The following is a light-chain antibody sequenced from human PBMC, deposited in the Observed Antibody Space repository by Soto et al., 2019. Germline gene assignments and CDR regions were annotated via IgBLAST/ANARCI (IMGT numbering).Light chain of an antibody. Sequence: EIVLTQSPGTLSLSPGERATLSCRASQSVSSSYLGWYQQKPGQAPRLLIYGASSRATGIPDGFSGSGSGKDFTLTIARLEPADFAVYYCQLYGSSPPRTFGQGTKVEIK. CDR2: GAS. CDR1: QSVSSSY. J-gene: IGKJ1*01. CDR3: QLYGSSPPRT. V-gene: IGKV3-20*01.